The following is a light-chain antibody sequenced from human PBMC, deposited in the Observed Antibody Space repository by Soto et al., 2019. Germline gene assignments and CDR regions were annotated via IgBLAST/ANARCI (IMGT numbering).Light chain of an antibody. CDR3: QQYNPYSRT. J-gene: IGKJ1*01. CDR1: QTIHSF. CDR2: DAS. V-gene: IGKV1-5*01. Sequence: DIQMTQSPSTLSASVGDRVTITCRASQTIHSFLAWYQQKAGKAPKLLIYDASNLESGVPSRFSGSGSGTDFTLTISSLQRDDFAIYYCQQYNPYSRTFGQGTKVDIK.